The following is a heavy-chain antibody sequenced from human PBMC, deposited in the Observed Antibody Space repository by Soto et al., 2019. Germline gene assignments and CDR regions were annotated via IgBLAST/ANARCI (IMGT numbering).Heavy chain of an antibody. J-gene: IGHJ4*02. V-gene: IGHV3-30-3*01. Sequence: QVQLVESGGGVVQPGRSLRLSCAASGFTFSSYAMHWVRQAPGKGLEWVAVISYDGSNKYYADSVKGRFTISRDNPKNTLYLQMNSLRAEDTAVYYCARDRIYSSSWYDYWGQGTLVTVSS. CDR2: ISYDGSNK. D-gene: IGHD6-13*01. CDR3: ARDRIYSSSWYDY. CDR1: GFTFSSYA.